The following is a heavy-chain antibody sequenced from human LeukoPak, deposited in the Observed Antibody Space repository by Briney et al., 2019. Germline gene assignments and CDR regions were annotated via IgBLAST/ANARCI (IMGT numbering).Heavy chain of an antibody. J-gene: IGHJ6*03. CDR2: SKTDGGTT. V-gene: IGHV3-15*01. D-gene: IGHD2-15*01. CDR1: GFTFSNAW. CDR3: TTNDCSGGSCYYWSYYYYYMDV. Sequence: GGSLRLSCAASGFTFSNAWMKSKTDGGTTDYAAPVKGRFTISRDDSKNTLYLQINSLKTKDTAVYYCTTNDCSGGSCYYWSYYYYYMDVWGKGTTVTVSS.